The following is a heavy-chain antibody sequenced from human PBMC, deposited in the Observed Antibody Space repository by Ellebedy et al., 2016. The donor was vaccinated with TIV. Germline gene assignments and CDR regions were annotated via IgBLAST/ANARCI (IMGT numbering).Heavy chain of an antibody. J-gene: IGHJ4*02. CDR3: ASIHDYGDYFAEDY. CDR1: GGSISSSSYY. Sequence: MPSETLSLTCTVSGGSISSSSYYWGWIRQPPGKGLEWIGSIYYSGSTYYNPSLKSRVTISVDTSKNQFSLKLSSVTAADTAVYYCASIHDYGDYFAEDYWGQGTLVTVSS. D-gene: IGHD4-17*01. V-gene: IGHV4-39*07. CDR2: IYYSGST.